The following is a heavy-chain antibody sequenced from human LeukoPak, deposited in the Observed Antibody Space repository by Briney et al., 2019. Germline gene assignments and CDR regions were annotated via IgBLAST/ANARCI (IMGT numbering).Heavy chain of an antibody. CDR1: GGTFSSYA. CDR3: ARTKEPLAEYFQH. D-gene: IGHD1-26*01. CDR2: IIPIFGTA. J-gene: IGHJ1*01. Sequence: SVKVSCKASGGTFSSYAVSWVRQAPGQGLEWMGRIIPIFGTANYAQKFQGRVTITTDESTSTAYMELSSLRSEDTAVYYCARTKEPLAEYFQHWGQGTLVTVSS. V-gene: IGHV1-69*05.